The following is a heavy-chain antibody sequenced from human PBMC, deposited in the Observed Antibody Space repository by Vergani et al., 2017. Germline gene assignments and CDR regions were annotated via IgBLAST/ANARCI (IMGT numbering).Heavy chain of an antibody. Sequence: EVQLVQSGAEVKKPGEPLKISCQISGYSFTNYWIGWVRQLPGKGLEWMGIIHPADSDTRYSPSFQGQVTISVDKSISTAYLQRSSLRASDSAMYYCARLYGRDSSRSKYFDYWGQGTLVTVSS. V-gene: IGHV5-51*01. CDR1: GYSFTNYW. J-gene: IGHJ4*02. D-gene: IGHD3-22*01. CDR2: IHPADSDT. CDR3: ARLYGRDSSRSKYFDY.